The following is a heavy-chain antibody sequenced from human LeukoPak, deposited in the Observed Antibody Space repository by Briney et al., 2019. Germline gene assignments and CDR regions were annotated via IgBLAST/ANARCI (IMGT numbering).Heavy chain of an antibody. CDR2: ISTYNGNT. J-gene: IGHJ3*01. Sequence: ASVKVSCKASGYTFSNYGIIWVRLAPGQGLEWMGWISTYNGNTNYIQKLQGRVTVTTDTSTSTIYMELRSLRSDDTAVYYCARGDDAFDFWGQGTMVTVSS. CDR1: GYTFSNYG. CDR3: ARGDDAFDF. V-gene: IGHV1-18*01.